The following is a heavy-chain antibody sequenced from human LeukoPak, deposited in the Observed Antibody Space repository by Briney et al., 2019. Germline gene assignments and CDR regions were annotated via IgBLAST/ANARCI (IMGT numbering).Heavy chain of an antibody. Sequence: SETLFLTCTVSGGSISSYYWSWIRQPPGKGLEWIGYIYYSGSTNYNPSLKSRVTISVDTSKNQFSLKLSSVTAADTAVYYCARVRSSSWYFDYWGQGTLVTVSS. J-gene: IGHJ4*02. CDR1: GGSISSYY. CDR2: IYYSGST. CDR3: ARVRSSSWYFDY. D-gene: IGHD6-13*01. V-gene: IGHV4-59*01.